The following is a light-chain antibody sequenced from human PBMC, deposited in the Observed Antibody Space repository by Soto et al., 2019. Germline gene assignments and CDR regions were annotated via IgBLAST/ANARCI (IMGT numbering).Light chain of an antibody. J-gene: IGLJ1*01. CDR3: SSYAGSNNFGV. CDR1: SSDVGGYKY. V-gene: IGLV2-8*01. CDR2: EVS. Sequence: QSVLTQPPSASGSPGQSVTISCTGTSSDVGGYKYVSWYQQHPGKAPKLMIYEVSKRPSGVPDRFSGSKSGNTASLTVSGLQAEDEAAYYCSSYAGSNNFGVFGTGTKVTVL.